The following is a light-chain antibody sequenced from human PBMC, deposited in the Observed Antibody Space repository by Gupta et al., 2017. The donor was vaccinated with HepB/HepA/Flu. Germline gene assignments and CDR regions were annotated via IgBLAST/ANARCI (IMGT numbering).Light chain of an antibody. CDR3: MQARQTPYT. CDR1: QSLLNNNGYNY. CDR2: GGS. Sequence: DIEMIQCLRSLSVTPAEPASISCSSSQSLLNNNGYNYLDWYLQKPGQSPQLLNYGGSNRASGFPERFRGSGSGSDFTLRISRVEGEDVGVYYCMQARQTPYTSGQGTKVEIK. V-gene: IGKV2-28*01. J-gene: IGKJ2*01.